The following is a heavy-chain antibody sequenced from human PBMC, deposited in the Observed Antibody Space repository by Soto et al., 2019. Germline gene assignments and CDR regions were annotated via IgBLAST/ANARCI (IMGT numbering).Heavy chain of an antibody. J-gene: IGHJ6*02. CDR3: ARDPRGVAARPDYYYYGMDV. V-gene: IGHV4-4*02. CDR1: GGSVSSSNW. Sequence: TSETLSLTCAVSGGSVSSSNWWSWVRQPPGKGLEWIGEIYHSGSTNYNPSLKSRVTISVDKSKNQFSLKLSSVTAADTAVYYCARDPRGVAARPDYYYYGMDVWGQGTTVTVSS. CDR2: IYHSGST. D-gene: IGHD6-6*01.